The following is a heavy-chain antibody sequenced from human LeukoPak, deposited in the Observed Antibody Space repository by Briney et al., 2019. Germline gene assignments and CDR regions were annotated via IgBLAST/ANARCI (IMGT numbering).Heavy chain of an antibody. Sequence: ASVKVSCKASGYTFTSYDINWVRQATGQGLEWMGWMNPNSGNTGYAQKFQGRVTMTRNTSISTAYMELSSLRSEDTAVYYCARAGQLAARRRYYFDYWGQGTLVTVSS. CDR3: ARAGQLAARRRYYFDY. V-gene: IGHV1-8*01. J-gene: IGHJ4*02. CDR1: GYTFTSYD. D-gene: IGHD6-6*01. CDR2: MNPNSGNT.